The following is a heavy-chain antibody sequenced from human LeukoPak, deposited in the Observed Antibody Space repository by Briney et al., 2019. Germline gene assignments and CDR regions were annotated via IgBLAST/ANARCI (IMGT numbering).Heavy chain of an antibody. V-gene: IGHV1-2*02. J-gene: IGHJ4*02. CDR2: INPNSVGT. CDR3: ARVNSGYDASLDY. CDR1: GYTFTGYY. Sequence: ASVKVSCKASGYTFTGYYMHWVRQAPGQGLEWMGWINPNSVGTNYAQKFQGRVTMTRDTSISTAYMELSRLRSDDTAVYYCARVNSGYDASLDYWGQGTLVTVSS. D-gene: IGHD5-12*01.